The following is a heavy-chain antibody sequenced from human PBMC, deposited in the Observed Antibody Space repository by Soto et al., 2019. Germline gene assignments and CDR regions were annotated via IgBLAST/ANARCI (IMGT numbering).Heavy chain of an antibody. CDR1: GGSISSYY. J-gene: IGHJ5*02. D-gene: IGHD3-10*01. V-gene: IGHV4-4*07. CDR2: IYTSGST. Sequence: SETLSLTCTVSGGSISSYYWSWIRQPAGKGLEWIGRIYTSGSTNYNPSLKSRVTMSVDTSKNQFSLKLSSVTAADTAVYYCARERITMVRGVICWFDPWGQGTLVTVSS. CDR3: ARERITMVRGVICWFDP.